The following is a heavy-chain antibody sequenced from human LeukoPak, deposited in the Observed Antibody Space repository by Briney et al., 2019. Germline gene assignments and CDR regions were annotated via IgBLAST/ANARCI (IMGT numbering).Heavy chain of an antibody. Sequence: SETLSLTCAVYGGSFSGYYWSWIRQPPGKGLEWIGYIYYSGSTNYNPSLKSRVTISVDTSKNQFSLKLSSVTAADTAVYYCARHDYGDPFDYWGQGTLVTVSS. CDR1: GGSFSGYY. J-gene: IGHJ4*02. D-gene: IGHD4-17*01. CDR2: IYYSGST. CDR3: ARHDYGDPFDY. V-gene: IGHV4-59*08.